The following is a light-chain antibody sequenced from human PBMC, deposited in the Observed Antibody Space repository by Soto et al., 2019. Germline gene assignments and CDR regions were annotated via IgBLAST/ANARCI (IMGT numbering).Light chain of an antibody. Sequence: EIVLTQSPATLSLSPGERATLSCRASQSLSSFLAWYQQKPGQAPRLLIYDASNSASAIPARLSGSGSGTDFSLTTSSLEPEDYALYYCQQRSSWPPIFTFGPGTKVDIK. CDR3: QQRSSWPPIFT. J-gene: IGKJ3*01. CDR1: QSLSSF. CDR2: DAS. V-gene: IGKV3-11*01.